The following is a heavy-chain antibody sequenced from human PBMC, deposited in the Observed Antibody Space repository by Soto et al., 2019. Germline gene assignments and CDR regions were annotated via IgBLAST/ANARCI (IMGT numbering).Heavy chain of an antibody. Sequence: QVQLVQSGAEVKKPGASVKVSCKASGYTFTSYAMHWVRQAPGQRLEWMGWINAGNGNTKDSQKFQGRVTITTDKTASTAYMELSSLRSEDTAVYYCARGGLALMDVWGQGTTVTVSS. J-gene: IGHJ6*02. CDR3: ARGGLALMDV. CDR2: INAGNGNT. D-gene: IGHD3-16*01. V-gene: IGHV1-3*01. CDR1: GYTFTSYA.